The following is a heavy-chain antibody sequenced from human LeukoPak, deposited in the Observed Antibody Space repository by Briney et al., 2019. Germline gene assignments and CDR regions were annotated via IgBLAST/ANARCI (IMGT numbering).Heavy chain of an antibody. CDR3: AKPRTFYDILTVSFQQ. D-gene: IGHD3-9*01. V-gene: IGHV3-30*18. Sequence: GGSLRLSCAASGFTFSNYNMNWVRQAPGKGLEWVAVISYDGGEQHYGDSVKGRFSISRDDSKSTIYLQMNSLTVEDTALYYCAKPRTFYDILTVSFQQWGQGTWVSVSS. J-gene: IGHJ1*01. CDR2: ISYDGGEQ. CDR1: GFTFSNYN.